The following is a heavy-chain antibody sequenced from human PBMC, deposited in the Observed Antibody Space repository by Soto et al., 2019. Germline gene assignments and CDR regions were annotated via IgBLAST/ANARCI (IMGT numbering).Heavy chain of an antibody. J-gene: IGHJ4*02. D-gene: IGHD2-21*02. Sequence: SVKVSCKASGFTFTSSAVQWVRQARGQRLEWIGWIVVGSGNTNYAQKFQERVTITRDMSTSTVYMELSSLRTEDTAVYYCAAERSYCGGDLYAYWGQGTL. CDR2: IVVGSGNT. CDR3: AAERSYCGGDLYAY. CDR1: GFTFTSSA. V-gene: IGHV1-58*01.